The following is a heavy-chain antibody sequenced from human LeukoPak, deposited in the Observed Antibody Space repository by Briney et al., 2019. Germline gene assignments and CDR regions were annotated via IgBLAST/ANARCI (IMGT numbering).Heavy chain of an antibody. CDR2: IKQDGSVK. Sequence: GGSLRLSCVASGFTLSSHNINWVRQAPGKGLEWVANIKQDGSVKHYVDSVKGRFTISRDNAKNSLYLQMNSLRAEDTAVYYCARDMKAYDSSYGMDVWGQGTTVTVSS. CDR1: GFTLSSHN. CDR3: ARDMKAYDSSYGMDV. D-gene: IGHD3-22*01. J-gene: IGHJ6*02. V-gene: IGHV3-7*01.